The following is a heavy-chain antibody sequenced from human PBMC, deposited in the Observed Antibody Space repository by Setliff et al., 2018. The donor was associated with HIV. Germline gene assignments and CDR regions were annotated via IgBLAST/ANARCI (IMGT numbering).Heavy chain of an antibody. J-gene: IGHJ4*02. Sequence: PGGSMRLSCVASGFTFSSYTMNWVRQAPGKGLEWVSSISSTTTTSYYADSVKGRFTISRDNAKNSLYLQMNSLRAEDAAVYYCATDLHWAFDYWGQGSLVTVSS. CDR2: ISSTTTTS. CDR3: ATDLHWAFDY. D-gene: IGHD7-27*01. V-gene: IGHV3-48*01. CDR1: GFTFSSYT.